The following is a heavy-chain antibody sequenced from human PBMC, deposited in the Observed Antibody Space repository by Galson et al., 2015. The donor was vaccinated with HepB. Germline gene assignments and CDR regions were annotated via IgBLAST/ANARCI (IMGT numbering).Heavy chain of an antibody. D-gene: IGHD6-6*01. CDR2: IYYSGST. J-gene: IGHJ4*02. CDR3: ASIQPYSSSSRSRPNHDY. Sequence: TLSLTCTVSGGSISSSSYYWGWIRQPPGKGLEWIGSIYYSGSTYYNPSLKSRVTISVDTSKNQFSLKLSSVTAADTAVYYCASIQPYSSSSRSRPNHDYWGQGTLVTVSS. V-gene: IGHV4-39*01. CDR1: GGSISSSSYY.